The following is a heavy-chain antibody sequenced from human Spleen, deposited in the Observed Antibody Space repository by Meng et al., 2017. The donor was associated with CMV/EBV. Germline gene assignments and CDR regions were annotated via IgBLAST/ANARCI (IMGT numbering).Heavy chain of an antibody. Sequence: GGSLRLSCAASGFTFSNYWMYWVRQDPGKGLVWVSRINRDGSSTSYADSVKGRFTISRDNAKKSLHLQMNNLRAEDTAVYYCARDPRRYSGYNVGDFLDYWGQGTLVTVSS. CDR1: GFTFSNYW. J-gene: IGHJ4*01. CDR2: INRDGSST. D-gene: IGHD5-12*01. CDR3: ARDPRRYSGYNVGDFLDY. V-gene: IGHV3-74*01.